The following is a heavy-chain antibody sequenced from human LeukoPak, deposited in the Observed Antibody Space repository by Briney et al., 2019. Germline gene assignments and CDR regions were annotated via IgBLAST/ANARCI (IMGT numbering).Heavy chain of an antibody. V-gene: IGHV4-34*01. CDR1: GGSFSGYY. CDR3: ARARYSYGPLFDY. Sequence: SETLSLTCAVYGGSFSGYYWSWIRQPPGKGLEWIGEINHSGSTNYNPSLKSRVTISVVTSKNQFSLKLSSVTAADTAVYYCARARYSYGPLFDYWGQGTLVSVSS. J-gene: IGHJ4*02. CDR2: INHSGST. D-gene: IGHD5-18*01.